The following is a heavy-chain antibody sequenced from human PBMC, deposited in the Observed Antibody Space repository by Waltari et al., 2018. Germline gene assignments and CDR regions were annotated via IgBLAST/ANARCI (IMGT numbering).Heavy chain of an antibody. Sequence: QVQLVESGGGVVQPGRSVRLYCAASGGTLGSSAISWVRQAPGQGLEWMGGIIPIFGTANYEQKFQGRVTITADESTSTAYMELSSLRSEDTAVYYCAREDCSSTSCPLDYWGQGTLVTVSS. D-gene: IGHD2-2*01. CDR2: IIPIFGTA. J-gene: IGHJ4*02. CDR3: AREDCSSTSCPLDY. CDR1: GGTLGSSA. V-gene: IGHV1-69*01.